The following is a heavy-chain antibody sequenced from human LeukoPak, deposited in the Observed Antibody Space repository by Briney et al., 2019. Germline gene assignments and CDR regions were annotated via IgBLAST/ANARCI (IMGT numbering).Heavy chain of an antibody. Sequence: GGSLRLSCAACGFTFSSYSMNWVRQAPGKGLEWVSSISSSSSYIYYADSVKGRFTISRDNAKNSLYLQMNSLRAEDTAVYYCARYSSSWAYYFDYWGQGTLVTVSS. CDR1: GFTFSSYS. D-gene: IGHD6-13*01. J-gene: IGHJ4*02. CDR3: ARYSSSWAYYFDY. V-gene: IGHV3-21*01. CDR2: ISSSSSYI.